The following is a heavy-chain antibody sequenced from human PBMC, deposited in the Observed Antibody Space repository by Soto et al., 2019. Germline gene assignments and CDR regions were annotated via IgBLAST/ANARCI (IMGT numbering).Heavy chain of an antibody. J-gene: IGHJ4*02. Sequence: GGSLRLSCTASGLPHSSFAMMWVRQAPGKGLECVSGIYGSGRGIYYGDSMKGRFTISRDNAKNSLYPEMNSLRAEDTAVYYCARESEDLTSNFDCWGQGTLVTVSS. V-gene: IGHV3-21*06. CDR2: IYGSGRGI. CDR3: ARESEDLTSNFDC. CDR1: GLPHSSFA.